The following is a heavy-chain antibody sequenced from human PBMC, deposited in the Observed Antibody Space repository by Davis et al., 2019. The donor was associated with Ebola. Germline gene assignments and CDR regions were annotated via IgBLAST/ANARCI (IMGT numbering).Heavy chain of an antibody. CDR2: ISLNSGST. CDR1: GFTFIDYY. J-gene: IGHJ4*02. V-gene: IGHV1-2*02. Sequence: ASVTVSCKASGFTFIDYYLHWVRQAPGQGPEWMGWISLNSGSTKYSHKFQGRGTMTRDTSINTAHMELSGLRSDDTAVYYCARDDKVMHFDYWGQGTLVTVSS. CDR3: ARDDKVMHFDY. D-gene: IGHD3-22*01.